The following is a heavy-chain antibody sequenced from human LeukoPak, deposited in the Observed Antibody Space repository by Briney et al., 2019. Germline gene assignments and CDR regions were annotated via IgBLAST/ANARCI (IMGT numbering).Heavy chain of an antibody. CDR3: APTYSYTRGGYDY. CDR1: GGSISGSSYH. J-gene: IGHJ4*02. Sequence: PSETLSLTCTVSGGSISGSSYHWGWIRQPPGRGLEWIGSINYSWHTYYNPSLESRVTISVDSSKNQSSLKVTSVTAADTALYYCAPTYSYTRGGYDYWGPGTLVTVSS. D-gene: IGHD5-18*01. CDR2: INYSWHT. V-gene: IGHV4-39*01.